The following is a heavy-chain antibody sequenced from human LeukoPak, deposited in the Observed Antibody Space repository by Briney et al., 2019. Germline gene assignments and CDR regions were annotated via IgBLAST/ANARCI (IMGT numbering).Heavy chain of an antibody. D-gene: IGHD2-15*01. CDR2: ISYDGSNK. CDR3: ATAGYCSGGSCRHLYYYYYMDV. Sequence: GGSLRLSCAASGFTFSSYGMHWVRQAPGKGLEWVAVISYDGSNKYYADSVKGRFTISRDNSKNTLYLQMNSLRAEDTAVYYCATAGYCSGGSCRHLYYYYYMDVWGKGTTVTVSS. V-gene: IGHV3-30*03. CDR1: GFTFSSYG. J-gene: IGHJ6*03.